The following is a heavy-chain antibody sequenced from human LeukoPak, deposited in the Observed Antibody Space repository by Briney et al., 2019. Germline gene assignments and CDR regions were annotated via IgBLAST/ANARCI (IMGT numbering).Heavy chain of an antibody. CDR3: AKDMGRYYDSSGYYALDY. J-gene: IGHJ4*02. Sequence: GGSLRLSCAASGFTFDDYAMHWVRQAPGKGLEWVSGISWNSGSIGYADSVKGRFTISRDNAKNSLYLQMNSLRAEDTALYYCAKDMGRYYDSSGYYALDYWGQGTLVTVSS. CDR1: GFTFDDYA. V-gene: IGHV3-9*01. CDR2: ISWNSGSI. D-gene: IGHD3-22*01.